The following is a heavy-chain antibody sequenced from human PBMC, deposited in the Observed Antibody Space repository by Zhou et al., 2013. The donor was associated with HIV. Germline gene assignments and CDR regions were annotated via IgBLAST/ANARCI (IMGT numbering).Heavy chain of an antibody. CDR3: ARDLLLAFDI. D-gene: IGHD2-21*01. CDR1: GYTFTSYD. Sequence: QVQLVQSGAEVKKPGASVKVSCKASGYTFTSYDINWVRQATGQGLEWMGWMNPNSGNTGYAQKLQGRVAITRNTSISTAYMELSRLRSDDTAVYYCARDLLLAFDIWGQGTMVIVSS. CDR2: MNPNSGNT. V-gene: IGHV1-8*03. J-gene: IGHJ3*02.